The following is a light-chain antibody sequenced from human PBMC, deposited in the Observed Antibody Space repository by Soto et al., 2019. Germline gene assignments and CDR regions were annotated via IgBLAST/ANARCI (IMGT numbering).Light chain of an antibody. Sequence: VLTQSPGTLSLSPGERATLSCRASQSLSGNYLAWYQQKPGQAPRVLIYRASTRATGIPARFSGSGSGTEFTLTISSLESEDFAVYYCQQYSTWPPITFGQGTRLEIK. V-gene: IGKV3-15*01. CDR1: QSLSGN. CDR2: RAS. J-gene: IGKJ5*01. CDR3: QQYSTWPPIT.